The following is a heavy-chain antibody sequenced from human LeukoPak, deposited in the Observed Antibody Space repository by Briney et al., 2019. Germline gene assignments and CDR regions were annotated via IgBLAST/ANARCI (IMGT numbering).Heavy chain of an antibody. J-gene: IGHJ4*02. D-gene: IGHD3-22*01. CDR1: GYTFTGYY. CDR3: AREFRDASGSGYSH. Sequence: ASVKVSCKASGYTFTGYYMHWVRQAPGQGLEWMGWINPNSGGTNYAQKFQGRVTMTRDTSISTAYMELRRLRSDDTAVYYCAREFRDASGSGYSHWGQGTLVTVSS. CDR2: INPNSGGT. V-gene: IGHV1-2*02.